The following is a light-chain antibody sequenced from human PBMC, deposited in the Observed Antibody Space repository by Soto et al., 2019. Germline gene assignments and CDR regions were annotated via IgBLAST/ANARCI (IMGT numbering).Light chain of an antibody. V-gene: IGKV1-5*01. CDR1: QTISSW. J-gene: IGKJ1*01. CDR3: QQLWTYPLT. Sequence: DIQMTQSPSTLSGSVGDRVTITCRASQTISSWLAWYQQKPGKAPKLLIYAASTLQTGVPSRFSGSGSGTEFTLTISSLQPEEFATYYCQQLWTYPLTVGRGTKVDIK. CDR2: AAS.